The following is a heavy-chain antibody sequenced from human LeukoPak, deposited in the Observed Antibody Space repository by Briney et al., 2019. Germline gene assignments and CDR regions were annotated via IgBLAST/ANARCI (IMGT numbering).Heavy chain of an antibody. CDR3: ASGRRRTSITMIQTTAAGFDI. Sequence: SETLSLTRAVYGGSFSGYYWSWTRQPPGKGLECIGEINHSGSTNYIPSLKSRVTISVDTSKTQFSLKLSSVTAADTAVYYCASGRRRTSITMIQTTAAGFDIWGQGTMVSVSS. V-gene: IGHV4-34*01. CDR1: GGSFSGYY. D-gene: IGHD3-22*01. J-gene: IGHJ3*02. CDR2: INHSGST.